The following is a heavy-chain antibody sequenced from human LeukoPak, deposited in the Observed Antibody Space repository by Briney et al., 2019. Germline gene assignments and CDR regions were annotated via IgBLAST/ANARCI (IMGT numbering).Heavy chain of an antibody. Sequence: ASVKVSCKASGYTFTGYYMHWVRQAPGQGHEWMGWINPNSGGTDYAQKFQGRVTMTRDTSISTAYMEVSRLRSDDTAVYYCARDYYDSSGYSRFDPWGQGTLVTVSS. CDR1: GYTFTGYY. CDR3: ARDYYDSSGYSRFDP. CDR2: INPNSGGT. V-gene: IGHV1-2*02. J-gene: IGHJ5*02. D-gene: IGHD3-22*01.